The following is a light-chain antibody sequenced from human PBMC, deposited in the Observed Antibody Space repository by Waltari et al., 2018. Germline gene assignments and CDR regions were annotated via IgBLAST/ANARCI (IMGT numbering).Light chain of an antibody. CDR2: KVS. J-gene: IGKJ5*01. CDR1: QSLVYIVSGNTY. CDR3: MQGSHWPPIT. Sequence: DVVMTQSPLSLTVTLGQSASISCRSSQSLVYIVSGNTYLNWFQTRPGQSPRRLIYKVSNRGSGVPDRFSGSGSGTDFTLKISRVEAEDVGVYYCMQGSHWPPITFGQGTRLEI. V-gene: IGKV2-30*01.